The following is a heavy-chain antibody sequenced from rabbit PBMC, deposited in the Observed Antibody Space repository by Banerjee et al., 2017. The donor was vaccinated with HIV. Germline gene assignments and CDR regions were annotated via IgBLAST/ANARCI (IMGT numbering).Heavy chain of an antibody. CDR1: GFSFSSGYY. CDR3: ARSAYSGDYAYVL. V-gene: IGHV1S43*01. Sequence: QEQLVESGGGLVQPEGSLTLTCTASGFSFSSGYYMCWVRQAPGKGLEWIGCIGTGSASTWYATWVNGRFTISRSTSLNTVDLKMTSLTAADTATYFCARSAYSGDYAYVLWGQGTLVTVS. J-gene: IGHJ3*01. CDR2: IGTGSAST. D-gene: IGHD6-1*01.